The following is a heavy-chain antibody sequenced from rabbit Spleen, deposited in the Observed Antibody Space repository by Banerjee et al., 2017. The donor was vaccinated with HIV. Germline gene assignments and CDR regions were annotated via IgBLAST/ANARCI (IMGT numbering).Heavy chain of an antibody. D-gene: IGHD6-1*01. J-gene: IGHJ4*01. CDR1: GFSFSSSYY. V-gene: IGHV1S40*01. Sequence: QSLEESGGDLVKPEGSLTLTCTASGFSFSSSYYMCWVRQAPGKGLEYIACIYADSSGSTYYASWAKGRFTISKASSTAVTLQMTSLTAADTATYFCARGTGGDGYHRWNLWGPGTLVTVS. CDR2: IYADSSGST. CDR3: ARGTGGDGYHRWNL.